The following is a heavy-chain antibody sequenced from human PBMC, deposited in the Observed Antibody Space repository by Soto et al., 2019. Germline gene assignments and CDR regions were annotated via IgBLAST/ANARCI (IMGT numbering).Heavy chain of an antibody. CDR3: ARVSPPFDY. D-gene: IGHD3-3*02. J-gene: IGHJ4*02. Sequence: QVQLVESGGGLVKPGGSLRLSCAASGFTFSDYYMSWIRQAPGKGLEWVSYISSSGSTIYYAESVKGRFTISRDYAKQSLYRQRNSRRAEGLAGYCCARVSPPFDYWVQGTLVNVSS. CDR1: GFTFSDYY. CDR2: ISSSGSTI. V-gene: IGHV3-11*01.